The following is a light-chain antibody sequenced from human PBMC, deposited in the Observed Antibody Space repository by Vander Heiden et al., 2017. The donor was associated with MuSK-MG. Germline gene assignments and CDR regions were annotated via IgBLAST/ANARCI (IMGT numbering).Light chain of an antibody. CDR1: QSINTY. CDR2: AAS. Sequence: DIQMTQSPSSLSASVGDRVTITCRASQSINTYLNWYQQKPGKAPKLLIYAASSFQSGVPSRFSGSESGTDFTLTISMLQPEDFATYYCQQSDSTHFTFGHGTKVDIK. J-gene: IGKJ3*01. V-gene: IGKV1-39*01. CDR3: QQSDSTHFT.